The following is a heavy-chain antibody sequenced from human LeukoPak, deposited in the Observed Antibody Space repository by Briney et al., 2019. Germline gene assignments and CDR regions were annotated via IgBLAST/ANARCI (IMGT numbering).Heavy chain of an antibody. Sequence: SETLSLTCTVSGGSINNYFWGWIRQPPGKGLEWIGYIYHSGTANYNPSLKSRVAISVDTSKNQFSLNLNSVTAADTAVYYCARETQVRGSYLFDYWGQGTLVTVSS. CDR2: IYHSGTA. J-gene: IGHJ4*02. D-gene: IGHD3-16*01. V-gene: IGHV4-59*01. CDR1: GGSINNYF. CDR3: ARETQVRGSYLFDY.